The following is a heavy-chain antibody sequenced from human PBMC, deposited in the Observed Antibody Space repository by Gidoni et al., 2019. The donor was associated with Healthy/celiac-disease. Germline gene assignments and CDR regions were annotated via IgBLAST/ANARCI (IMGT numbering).Heavy chain of an antibody. CDR2: IYYSGST. Sequence: QVQLRDSGPGLFKPSETLSLTCTVSGGSISSYSWSWIRQPPGKGLEWIGYIYYSGSTNYNPSLKSRVTISVDTSKNQFSLKLSSVTAADTAVYYCARERQFDYWGQGTLVTVSS. J-gene: IGHJ4*02. CDR3: ARERQFDY. V-gene: IGHV4-59*01. CDR1: GGSISSYS.